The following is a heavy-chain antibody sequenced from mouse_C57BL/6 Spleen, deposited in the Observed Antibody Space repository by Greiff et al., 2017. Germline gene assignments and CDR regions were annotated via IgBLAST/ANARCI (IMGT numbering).Heavy chain of an antibody. V-gene: IGHV5-17*01. Sequence: EVKLMESGGGLVKPGGSLKLSCAASGFTFSDYGMHWVRQAPEKGLEWVAYISSGSSTIYYADTVKGRFTISRDNSKNTLFLQMTSLRSEDTAMYYCASGVTTVVWYFDVWGTGTTVTVSS. CDR3: ASGVTTVVWYFDV. D-gene: IGHD1-1*01. J-gene: IGHJ1*03. CDR1: GFTFSDYG. CDR2: ISSGSSTI.